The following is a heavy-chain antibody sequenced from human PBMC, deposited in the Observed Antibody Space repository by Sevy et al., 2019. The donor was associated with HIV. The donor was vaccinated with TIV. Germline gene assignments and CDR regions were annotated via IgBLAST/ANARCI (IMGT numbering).Heavy chain of an antibody. V-gene: IGHV3-72*01. CDR3: STHAGIAAAGRVFDY. CDR1: GFTFSDHY. D-gene: IGHD6-13*01. Sequence: GGSLRLSCAASGFTFSDHYMEWVRQAPGKGLEWVGRTRNKADGYTTEYAASVKGRFTISRDESENSLYLQMNSLKTEDTAVYYCSTHAGIAAAGRVFDYWGQGALVTVSS. J-gene: IGHJ4*02. CDR2: TRNKADGYTT.